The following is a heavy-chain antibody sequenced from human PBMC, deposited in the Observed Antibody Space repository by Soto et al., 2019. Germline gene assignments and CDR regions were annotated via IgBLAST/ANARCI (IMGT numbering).Heavy chain of an antibody. V-gene: IGHV1-69*01. CDR3: ARAVSVRITIFGVVTPGGWFDP. Sequence: QVQLVQSGAEVKKPGSSVKVSCKASGGTFSSYAISWVRQAPGQGLEWMGGIIPIFGTANYAQKFQGRVTITADESTSTAYMELSSLRSEDTAVYYCARAVSVRITIFGVVTPGGWFDPWGQGTLVTVSS. J-gene: IGHJ5*02. CDR1: GGTFSSYA. D-gene: IGHD3-3*01. CDR2: IIPIFGTA.